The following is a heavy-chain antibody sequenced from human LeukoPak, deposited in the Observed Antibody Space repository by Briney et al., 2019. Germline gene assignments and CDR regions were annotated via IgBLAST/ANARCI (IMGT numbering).Heavy chain of an antibody. V-gene: IGHV4-59*01. CDR3: AKSDLPPNWFDP. J-gene: IGHJ5*02. Sequence: SETLSLTCTVSGGSISSYYWSCIRQPPGKGLEWIGYIYYSGSTNHNPSLKSRVTISVDTSKNQFSLKLSSVTAADTAVYYCAKSDLPPNWFDPWGQGTLVTVSS. CDR2: IYYSGST. D-gene: IGHD2-21*01. CDR1: GGSISSYY.